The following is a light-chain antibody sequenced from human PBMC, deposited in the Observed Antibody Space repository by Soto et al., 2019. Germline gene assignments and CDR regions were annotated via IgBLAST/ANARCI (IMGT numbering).Light chain of an antibody. CDR2: AAS. V-gene: IGKV1-27*01. J-gene: IGKJ1*01. CDR3: QQHSSAPPWT. Sequence: DIQMTQSPSSLSASLGERVTIACRASQGISNSFAWYQQQHGEVPNLLISAASTLQSGVPSRCISSGSATDFTLPISSMQPDDVATYYCQQHSSAPPWTFGQGTKVDIK. CDR1: QGISNS.